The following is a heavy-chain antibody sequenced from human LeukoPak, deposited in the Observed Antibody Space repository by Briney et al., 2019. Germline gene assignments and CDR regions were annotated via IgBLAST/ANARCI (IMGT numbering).Heavy chain of an antibody. D-gene: IGHD2-15*01. CDR3: AKDLPLGYCSGGSCFGGGYFDY. Sequence: GGSLRLSCAASGFTFSSYGMHWVRQAPGKGLEWVAFIRYDGSNKYYADSVKGRFTISRDNSKNTLYLQMNSLRAEDTAVYYCAKDLPLGYCSGGSCFGGGYFDYWGQGTLVTVSS. CDR2: IRYDGSNK. V-gene: IGHV3-30*02. J-gene: IGHJ4*02. CDR1: GFTFSSYG.